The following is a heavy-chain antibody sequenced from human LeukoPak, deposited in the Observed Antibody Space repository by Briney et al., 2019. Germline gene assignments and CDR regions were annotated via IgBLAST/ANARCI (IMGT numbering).Heavy chain of an antibody. J-gene: IGHJ4*02. CDR3: ASPNHYYDSLPFDY. D-gene: IGHD3-22*01. CDR2: IYYSGST. Sequence: PSETLSLTCTVSGGSISSSSYYWGWIRQPPGKGLEWIGSIYYSGSTYYNPSLKSRVTISVDTSKNQFSLKLSSVTAADTAVYYCASPNHYYDSLPFDYWGQGTLVTVSS. V-gene: IGHV4-39*01. CDR1: GGSISSSSYY.